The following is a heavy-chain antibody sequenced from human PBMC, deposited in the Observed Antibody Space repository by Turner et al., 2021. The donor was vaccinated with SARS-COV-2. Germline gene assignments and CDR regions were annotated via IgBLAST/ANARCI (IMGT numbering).Heavy chain of an antibody. J-gene: IGHJ3*02. CDR1: GFTFSSYW. Sequence: EVQLVESGGGLAQPGGTLRLSCAASGFTFSSYWMSWVRQAPGKGLEWVANIKEDGGEKYYVDSVKGRFTISRDNAKNSLYVQMNSLRAEDTAVYYCARALLEDSSVGFDIWGQGTMVTISS. CDR2: IKEDGGEK. D-gene: IGHD3-3*01. V-gene: IGHV3-7*03. CDR3: ARALLEDSSVGFDI.